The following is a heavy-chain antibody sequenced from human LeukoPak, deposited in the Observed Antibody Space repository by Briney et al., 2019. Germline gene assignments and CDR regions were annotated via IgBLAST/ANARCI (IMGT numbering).Heavy chain of an antibody. D-gene: IGHD6-13*01. CDR2: ISSSSSYI. V-gene: IGHV3-21*04. CDR1: GFTFSSYS. J-gene: IGHJ4*02. Sequence: AGGSLRLSCAASGFTFSSYSMNWVRQAPGKGLEWVSSISSSSSYIYYADSVKGRFTISRDNAKNSLYLQMNSLRAEDTAVYYCARDAVSSSWYFDYWGQGTLVTVSS. CDR3: ARDAVSSSWYFDY.